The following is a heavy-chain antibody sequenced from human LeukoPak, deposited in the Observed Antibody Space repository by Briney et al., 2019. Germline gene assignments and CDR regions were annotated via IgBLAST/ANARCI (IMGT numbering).Heavy chain of an antibody. CDR2: IYYSGST. CDR1: GGSISSHY. CDR3: ARGLTPQDSNPFDL. Sequence: TSSETLSLTCIVSGGSISSHYWSWIRQPPGKGLEYIGYIYYSGSTDYNPSLKSRVTISVDTSKNQFSLKLSSVTAADTAVYYCARGLTPQDSNPFDLWGRGTLVTVSS. J-gene: IGHJ2*01. D-gene: IGHD2-15*01. V-gene: IGHV4-59*11.